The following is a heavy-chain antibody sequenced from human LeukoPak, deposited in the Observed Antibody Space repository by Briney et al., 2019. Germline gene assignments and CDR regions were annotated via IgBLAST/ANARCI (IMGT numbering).Heavy chain of an antibody. V-gene: IGHV4-30-4*01. J-gene: IGHJ4*02. Sequence: SETLSLTCTVSGGSISSGDYYWSWIRQPPGKGLEWIGYIYYSGSTYYNPSLKSRVTITVGTSKNQFSLKLSSVTAADTAVYYCARALQDIVVVPALDYWGQGTLVTVSS. D-gene: IGHD2-2*01. CDR2: IYYSGST. CDR3: ARALQDIVVVPALDY. CDR1: GGSISSGDYY.